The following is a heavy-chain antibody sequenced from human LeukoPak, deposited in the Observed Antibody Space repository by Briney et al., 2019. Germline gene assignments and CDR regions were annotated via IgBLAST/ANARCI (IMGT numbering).Heavy chain of an antibody. CDR3: ARGPKRRIGGYSYGS. V-gene: IGHV4-34*01. CDR1: GGSFSGYY. CDR2: INHSGST. J-gene: IGHJ4*02. Sequence: PPETLSLTCAVYGGSFSGYYWSWIRQPPGKGLEWLGEINHSGSTNYNPSLESRVTISVDTSKNQFSLKLSSVTAADTAVYYCARGPKRRIGGYSYGSWGQGTLVTVSS. D-gene: IGHD5-18*01.